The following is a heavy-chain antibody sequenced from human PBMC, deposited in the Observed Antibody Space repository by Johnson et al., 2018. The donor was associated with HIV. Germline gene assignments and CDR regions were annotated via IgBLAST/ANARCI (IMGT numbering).Heavy chain of an antibody. CDR1: GFTFSSYG. J-gene: IGHJ3*02. V-gene: IGHV3-30*03. CDR2: ISYDGSNK. CDR3: ARAPEVRGVDAFDI. Sequence: QVQLVESGGGVVQPGRSLRLSCAASGFTFSSYGMHWVRQAPGKGLEWVAVISYDGSNKYYADSVKGRFTTSRDNSKNTLSLQMNSLSAEDTAVYYCARAPEVRGVDAFDIWGQGTVVTVSS. D-gene: IGHD3-10*01.